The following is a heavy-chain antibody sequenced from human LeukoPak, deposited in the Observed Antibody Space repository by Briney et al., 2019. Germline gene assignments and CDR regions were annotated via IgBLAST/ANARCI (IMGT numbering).Heavy chain of an antibody. J-gene: IGHJ3*02. CDR1: GASISSGGYC. CDR2: IYYTGST. Sequence: SETLSLTCTVSGASISSGGYCWSWIRQHPGKGLQWLGYIYYTGSTYYNPSLKSRVTISVDTSKNQFSLKLSSVTAADTAVYYSAREYDRPVRLWRHGAFDIWGQGTMVTVSS. CDR3: AREYDRPVRLWRHGAFDI. D-gene: IGHD5-18*01. V-gene: IGHV4-31*03.